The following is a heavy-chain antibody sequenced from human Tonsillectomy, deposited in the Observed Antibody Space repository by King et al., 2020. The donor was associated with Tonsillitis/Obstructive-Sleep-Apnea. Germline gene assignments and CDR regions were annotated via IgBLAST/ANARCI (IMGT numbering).Heavy chain of an antibody. Sequence: VQLQESGPGLVKPSQTLSLTCTVSGGSISSGGYYWSWIRQHPGKGLEWIGYIYYSGSTYYKPSLKSRVTISVDTSKNQFSLKLRSATAADTAVYYCVRGLYDSSGYDYFDYWGQGTLVTVSS. V-gene: IGHV4-31*03. CDR1: GGSISSGGYY. CDR2: IYYSGST. J-gene: IGHJ4*02. D-gene: IGHD3-22*01. CDR3: VRGLYDSSGYDYFDY.